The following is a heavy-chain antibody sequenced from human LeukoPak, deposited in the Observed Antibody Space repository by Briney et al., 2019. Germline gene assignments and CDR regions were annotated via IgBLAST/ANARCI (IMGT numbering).Heavy chain of an antibody. V-gene: IGHV3-23*01. CDR1: GFTFSSYA. CDR3: AKGPNYFDS. J-gene: IGHJ4*02. CDR2: ISGTGGST. Sequence: PGGSLRLSCAASGFTFSSYAMSWVRQAPGKGLEWVSTISGTGGSTYYADSVKGRFTISRDNAKNTLYLQMNSLRAEDTAMYFCAKGPNYFDSWGQGTLVTVSS.